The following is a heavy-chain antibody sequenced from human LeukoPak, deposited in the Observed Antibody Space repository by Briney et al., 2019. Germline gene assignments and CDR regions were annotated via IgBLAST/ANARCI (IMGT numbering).Heavy chain of an antibody. CDR2: ISGSGGST. D-gene: IGHD3/OR15-3a*01. J-gene: IGHJ6*02. CDR1: GFTFSSYA. V-gene: IGHV3-23*01. CDR3: AKAFGFWTYYGMDV. Sequence: GGSLRLSCAASGFTFSSYAMSWVRQAPGKGLEWVSAISGSGGSTYYADSVKGRFTISRDNSKNTLYLQMNSLGAEDTAVYYCAKAFGFWTYYGMDVWGQGTTVTVSS.